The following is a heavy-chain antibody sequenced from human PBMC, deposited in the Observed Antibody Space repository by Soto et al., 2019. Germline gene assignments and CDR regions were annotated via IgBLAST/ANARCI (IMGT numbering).Heavy chain of an antibody. D-gene: IGHD1-26*01. CDR3: ARQHPGATVDYIIY. CDR2: IYWNGVD. V-gene: IGHV2-5*01. CDR1: GFSLSASGVA. Sequence: SGPTLVNPTQTLTLTCTFSGFSLSASGVAVGWIRQPPGKALEWLAIIYWNGVDRYSPSLRSRLTITRDTSEDQVVLTMTNMDPVDTATYYCARQHPGATVDYIIYRGQG. J-gene: IGHJ4*02.